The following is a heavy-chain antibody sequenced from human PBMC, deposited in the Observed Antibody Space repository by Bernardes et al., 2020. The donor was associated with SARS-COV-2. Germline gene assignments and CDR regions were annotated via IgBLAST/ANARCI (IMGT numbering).Heavy chain of an antibody. V-gene: IGHV3-53*01. CDR3: ARNIGGLGVV. CDR1: GFDVTNNY. CDR2: IYSGPTT. Sequence: GGSLRLFCAVSGFDVTNNYINWVRQAPGKGLEWVSVIYSGPTTFYADSVKGRFTISRDNSKNTVYLQVTSLRTEDTGVYFCARNIGGLGVVWGPGTTVTVSS. J-gene: IGHJ6*02. D-gene: IGHD5-12*01.